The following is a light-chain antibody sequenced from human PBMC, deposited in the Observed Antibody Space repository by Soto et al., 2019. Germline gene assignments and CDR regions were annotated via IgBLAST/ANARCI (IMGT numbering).Light chain of an antibody. CDR2: AAS. J-gene: IGKJ5*01. V-gene: IGKV1-9*01. Sequence: DIQLTQSASCLSASVGDRVTITYRASQDINTYLAWYQQKPGKAPKLLIFAASTLQNGVPSRFSGSGSGTEFTVTITSLQPEDFATYYCQQRKSYPITFGQGTRLEIK. CDR3: QQRKSYPIT. CDR1: QDINTY.